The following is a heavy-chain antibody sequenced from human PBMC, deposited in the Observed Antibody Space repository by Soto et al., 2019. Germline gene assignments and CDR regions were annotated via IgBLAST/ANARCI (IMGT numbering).Heavy chain of an antibody. Sequence: QVQLVQSGAEVKKPGSSVKVSCKASGYTFSNYAISWVRQAPGQGLEWIGGIIPIFDTVSYAQKFQGRVTITADESTNTAYMELSSLRSEDTSVYYCASGYCTNGVCYTIDGGDVWGQGTTVTVSS. D-gene: IGHD2-8*01. CDR2: IIPIFDTV. J-gene: IGHJ6*02. CDR1: GYTFSNYA. V-gene: IGHV1-69*01. CDR3: ASGYCTNGVCYTIDGGDV.